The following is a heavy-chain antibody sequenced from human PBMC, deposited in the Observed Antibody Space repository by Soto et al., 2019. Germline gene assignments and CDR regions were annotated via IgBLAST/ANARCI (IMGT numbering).Heavy chain of an antibody. CDR3: TRSDNGGIDYDFYP. CDR2: IRSKANSYAT. D-gene: IGHD3-3*01. V-gene: IGHV3-73*01. CDR1: GFTFSGSA. J-gene: IGHJ5*02. Sequence: EVQLVESGGGLVQPGGSLKLSCAASGFTFSGSAMHWVRQASGKGLEWVGRIRSKANSYATAYAASVKGRFTIPRDDSKNTAYLQMNSLKTEDTAVYYCTRSDNGGIDYDFYPWGQGTLVTVSS.